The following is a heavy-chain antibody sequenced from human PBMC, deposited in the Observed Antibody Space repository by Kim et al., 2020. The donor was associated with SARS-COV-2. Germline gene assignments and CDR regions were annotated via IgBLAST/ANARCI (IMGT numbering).Heavy chain of an antibody. Sequence: SETLSLTCTVSGGSISSSSYYWGWIRQPPGKGLEWIGSIYYSGSTYYNPSLKSRVTISVDTSKNQFSLKLSSVTAADTAVYYCARPDIVLVPADWYFDLWGRGTLVTVSS. D-gene: IGHD2-2*01. J-gene: IGHJ2*01. CDR2: IYYSGST. CDR3: ARPDIVLVPADWYFDL. V-gene: IGHV4-39*01. CDR1: GGSISSSSYY.